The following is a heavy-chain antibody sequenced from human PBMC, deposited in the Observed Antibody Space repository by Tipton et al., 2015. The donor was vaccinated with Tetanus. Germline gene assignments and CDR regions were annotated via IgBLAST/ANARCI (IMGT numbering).Heavy chain of an antibody. CDR3: ARDYGGNTRYYYYGMDV. J-gene: IGHJ6*02. CDR1: GFTFDDYA. V-gene: IGHV3-9*01. CDR2: ISWNSGSI. D-gene: IGHD4-23*01. Sequence: QLVQSGGGLVQPGRSLRLSCAASGFTFDDYAMHWVRQAPGKGLEWVSGISWNSGSIGYADSVKGRFTISRDNSKNTLYLQMNSLRAEDTAVYYCARDYGGNTRYYYYGMDVWGQGTTVTVSS.